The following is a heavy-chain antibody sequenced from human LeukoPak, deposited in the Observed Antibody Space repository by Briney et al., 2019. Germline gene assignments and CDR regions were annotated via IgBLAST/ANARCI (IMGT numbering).Heavy chain of an antibody. Sequence: GGSLRLSCAASGFTFSSYWMHWVRQAPGKGLVWVSRINTDGGTTIYADSVRGRLTTSRDNAKNTLYLQMNSLRPEDTAVYYCARDRYYGMDVWGQGTTVTVSS. CDR3: ARDRYYGMDV. CDR2: INTDGGTT. CDR1: GFTFSSYW. J-gene: IGHJ6*02. V-gene: IGHV3-74*01.